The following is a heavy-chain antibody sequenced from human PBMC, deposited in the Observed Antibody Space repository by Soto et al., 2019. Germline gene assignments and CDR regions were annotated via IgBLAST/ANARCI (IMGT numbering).Heavy chain of an antibody. V-gene: IGHV4-39*01. CDR3: AKLLGGVTEAIDYFDY. Sequence: SETLSLTCTVSGGSMSSRSYYWVWIRHPPGKGLEWIGSIYYSGSTYYNPSLKSRITMSVDTSKNQFSLKLSSVTAADTAVYYCAKLLGGVTEAIDYFDYWGRGTLVTVPS. CDR1: GGSMSSRSYY. J-gene: IGHJ4*02. CDR2: IYYSGST. D-gene: IGHD2-15*01.